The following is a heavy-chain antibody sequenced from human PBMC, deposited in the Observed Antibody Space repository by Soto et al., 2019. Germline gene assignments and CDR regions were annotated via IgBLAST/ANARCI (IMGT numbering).Heavy chain of an antibody. CDR1: GFSLSTSGVG. J-gene: IGHJ6*03. CDR3: AHIHLDYCSSTSCPPPPAKTYYYYYYMDV. D-gene: IGHD2-2*01. Sequence: SGPTLVNPTQTLTLTCTFSGFSLSTSGVGVGWIRQPPGKALEWLALIYWDDDKRYSPSLKSRLTITKDTSKNQVVLTMTNMDPVDTATYYCAHIHLDYCSSTSCPPPPAKTYYYYYYMDVWGKGTTVTVSS. V-gene: IGHV2-5*02. CDR2: IYWDDDK.